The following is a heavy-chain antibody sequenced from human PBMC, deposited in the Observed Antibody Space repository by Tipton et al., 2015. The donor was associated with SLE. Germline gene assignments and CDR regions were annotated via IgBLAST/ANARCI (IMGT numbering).Heavy chain of an antibody. CDR3: ARAPGLDRDYYYYYYMDV. CDR1: GGSINNYY. J-gene: IGHJ6*03. D-gene: IGHD3/OR15-3a*01. V-gene: IGHV4-59*12. CDR2: IYYSGST. Sequence: TLSLTCTVSGGSINNYYWSWIRQPPGKGLEWIGYIYYSGSTNYNPSLKSRVTISVDTSKNQFSLKLSSVTAADTAVYYCARAPGLDRDYYYYYYMDVWGKGTTVTVSS.